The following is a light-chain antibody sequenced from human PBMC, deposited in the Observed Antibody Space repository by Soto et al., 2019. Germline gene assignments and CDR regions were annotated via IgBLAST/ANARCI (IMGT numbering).Light chain of an antibody. CDR1: SRDVGCYNY. Sequence: QSALTQPASVSGSPGQSITISCTGTSRDVGCYNYVSWYQQHPGKAPKLMIYDVTNRPTGVSNRLSGSKSGNAASLAISGVQAEDEADYYCSSYTSSSTPVVFGGGTQLTVL. CDR3: SSYTSSSTPVV. J-gene: IGLJ2*01. CDR2: DVT. V-gene: IGLV2-14*01.